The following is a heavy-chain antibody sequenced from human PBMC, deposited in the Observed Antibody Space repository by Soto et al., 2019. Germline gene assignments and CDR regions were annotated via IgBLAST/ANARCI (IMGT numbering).Heavy chain of an antibody. CDR3: AKGSGSGRKTSYFDY. V-gene: IGHV3-23*01. Sequence: GGSLRLSCAASGFTFSSYAMSWVRQAPGKGLEWVSAISGSGGSTYYADSVKGRFTISRDNSKNTLYLQMNSLRAEDTAVYYCAKGSGSGRKTSYFDYWGQGTLVTVSS. J-gene: IGHJ4*02. CDR2: ISGSGGST. CDR1: GFTFSSYA. D-gene: IGHD3-10*01.